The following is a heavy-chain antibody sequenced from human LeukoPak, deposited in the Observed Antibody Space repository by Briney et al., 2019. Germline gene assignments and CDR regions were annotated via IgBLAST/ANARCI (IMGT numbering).Heavy chain of an antibody. CDR2: INSTNGVS. D-gene: IGHD2-15*01. CDR1: GYTFTGYY. V-gene: IGHV1-2*02. Sequence: ASLPVSCKASGYTFTGYYIHWVRLAPGQGLAWMGRINSTNGVSNYAQRFQGRVTMTRDTSISTAYMELSGLTSDDTAVYYCGRRFCTGGSCYPDYWGQGTMATVSS. CDR3: GRRFCTGGSCYPDY. J-gene: IGHJ4*02.